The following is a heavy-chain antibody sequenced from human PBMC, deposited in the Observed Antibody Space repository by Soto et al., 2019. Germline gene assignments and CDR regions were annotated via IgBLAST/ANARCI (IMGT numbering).Heavy chain of an antibody. J-gene: IGHJ4*02. CDR1: GFTFSDYY. CDR2: ISSSGSTI. V-gene: IGHV3-11*01. CDR3: AREVHWNDATAFDY. Sequence: GGSLRLSCAASGFTFSDYYMSWIRQAPGKGLEWVSYISSSGSTIYYADSVKGRFTISRDNAKNSLYLQMNSLRAEDTAVYYCAREVHWNDATAFDYWGQGTLVTVSS. D-gene: IGHD1-1*01.